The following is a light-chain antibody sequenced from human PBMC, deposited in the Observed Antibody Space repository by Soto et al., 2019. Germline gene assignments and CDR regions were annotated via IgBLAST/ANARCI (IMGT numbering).Light chain of an antibody. CDR1: QSISSW. Sequence: DIQMTQSPSTLSASVGDRVTITCRASQSISSWLAWYQQKPGKAPKLLIYDVSNLESGVPSRFSGSGSGTEFTLTISSLQPDDVASYYGQQYNAFWTFGQGTKVDIK. J-gene: IGKJ1*01. CDR2: DVS. CDR3: QQYNAFWT. V-gene: IGKV1-5*01.